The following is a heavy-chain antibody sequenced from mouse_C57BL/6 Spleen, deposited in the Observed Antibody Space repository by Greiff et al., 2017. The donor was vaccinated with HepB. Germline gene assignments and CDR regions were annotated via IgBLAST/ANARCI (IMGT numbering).Heavy chain of an antibody. V-gene: IGHV5-9*01. Sequence: EVKLVESGGGLVKPGGSLKLSCAASGFTFSSYTMSWVRQTPEKRLEWVATISGGGGNTYYPDSVKGRFTISRDNAKNTLYLQMSSLRSEDTALYYCARTIPNITPVVENAMDYWGQGTSVTVSS. CDR2: ISGGGGNT. D-gene: IGHD1-1*01. J-gene: IGHJ4*01. CDR1: GFTFSSYT. CDR3: ARTIPNITPVVENAMDY.